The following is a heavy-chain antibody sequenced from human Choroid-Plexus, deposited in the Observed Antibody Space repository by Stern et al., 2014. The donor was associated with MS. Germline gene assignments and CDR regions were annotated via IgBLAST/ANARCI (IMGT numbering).Heavy chain of an antibody. CDR1: GFTFDDHA. CDR2: ISWNSGAI. Sequence: EVQLVESGGGLVQPGGSLRLSCAASGFTFDDHAMQWVRPSPAKGLGWVAGISWNSGAIAYSASVKGRFTISRDNAKNSLFLQMNSLRPEDTALYYCVKDVDSSIAVSFDYWGQGTQVTVSS. CDR3: VKDVDSSIAVSFDY. V-gene: IGHV3-9*01. J-gene: IGHJ4*02. D-gene: IGHD6-19*01.